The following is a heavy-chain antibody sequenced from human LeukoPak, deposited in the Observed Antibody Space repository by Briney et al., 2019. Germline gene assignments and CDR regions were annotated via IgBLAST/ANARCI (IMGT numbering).Heavy chain of an antibody. J-gene: IGHJ6*03. CDR3: ARTRAIVDYYMDV. D-gene: IGHD1-26*01. CDR1: GGSISSSSYY. Sequence: PSETLSLTCTVSGGSISSSSYYWGWIRQPPGKGLEWIGSIYYSGSTYYNPSLKSRVTISADTSKNQFSLKVSSVTAADTAVYYCARTRAIVDYYMDVWGNGTTVTVSS. V-gene: IGHV4-39*07. CDR2: IYYSGST.